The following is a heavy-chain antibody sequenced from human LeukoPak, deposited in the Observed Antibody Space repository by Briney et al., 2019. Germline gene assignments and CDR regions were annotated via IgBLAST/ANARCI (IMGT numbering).Heavy chain of an antibody. CDR2: INPSGGST. CDR3: ARDPPRYSYCYYYGMDV. D-gene: IGHD5-18*01. J-gene: IGHJ6*02. CDR1: GYTFTSYY. V-gene: IGHV1-46*01. Sequence: ASVKVSCKASGYTFTSYYMHWVRQAPGQGLEWMGIINPSGGSTSYAQKFQGRVTMTRDTSTSTVYMELSSLRSEDTAVYYCARDPPRYSYCYYYGMDVWGQGTTVTVSS.